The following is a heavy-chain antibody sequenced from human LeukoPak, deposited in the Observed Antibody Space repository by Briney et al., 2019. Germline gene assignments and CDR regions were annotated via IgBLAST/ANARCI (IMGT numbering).Heavy chain of an antibody. CDR2: INPSGGST. J-gene: IGHJ4*02. Sequence: ASVKVSCKASGGTFSSYAISWVRQAPGQGLEWMGIINPSGGSTSYAQKFQGRVTMTRDTSTSTVYMELSSLRSEDTAVYYCARVDMGATTYYFDYWGQGTLVTVSS. CDR1: GGTFSSYA. V-gene: IGHV1-46*01. CDR3: ARVDMGATTYYFDY. D-gene: IGHD1-26*01.